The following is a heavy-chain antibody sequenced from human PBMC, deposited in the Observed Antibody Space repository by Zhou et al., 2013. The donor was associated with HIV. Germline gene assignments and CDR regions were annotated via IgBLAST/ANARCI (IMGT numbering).Heavy chain of an antibody. CDR1: GGSFSSNV. CDR3: AKDALPGYFDDSGHLFHAFQI. Sequence: QVQLVQSGAEVKKPGSSVKVSCKTSGGSFSSNVISWVRQAPGQGLEWMGGIIPVFVTTKYAQKFSGRVIITSDESTRTTYMELTSLKSEDTATYYCAKDALPGYFDDSGHLFHAFQIWGQGQWSPSRQ. D-gene: IGHD3-22*01. CDR2: IIPVFVTT. V-gene: IGHV1-69*05. J-gene: IGHJ3*02.